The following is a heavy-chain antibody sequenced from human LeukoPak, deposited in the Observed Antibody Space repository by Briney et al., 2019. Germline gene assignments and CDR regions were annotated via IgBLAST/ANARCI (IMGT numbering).Heavy chain of an antibody. J-gene: IGHJ4*02. D-gene: IGHD3-22*01. V-gene: IGHV4-4*02. CDR3: ARYGYDSSGLRYYFDY. CDR1: GGSISSSNW. CDR2: IYHSGST. Sequence: PSETLSLTCAASGGSISSSNWWSWVRQPPGKGLEWIGEIYHSGSTNYNPSLKSRVTISVDKSKNQFSLKLSSVTAADTAVYYCARYGYDSSGLRYYFDYWGQGTLVTVSS.